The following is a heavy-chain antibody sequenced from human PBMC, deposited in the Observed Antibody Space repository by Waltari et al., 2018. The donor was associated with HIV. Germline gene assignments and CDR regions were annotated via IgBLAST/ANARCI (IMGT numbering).Heavy chain of an antibody. Sequence: EVQLVESGGGLVEPGGSLRLSCGAAGVEFEDDARHWVRQAPGKGLEWVSGISWDSDTMGYADSVKGRFTISRDNARNSLSLQMNSLRAEDTALYYCAKVAMTTVTSYAIDIWGLGTMVTVSS. CDR3: AKVAMTTVTSYAIDI. CDR1: GVEFEDDA. D-gene: IGHD4-17*01. V-gene: IGHV3-9*01. J-gene: IGHJ3*02. CDR2: ISWDSDTM.